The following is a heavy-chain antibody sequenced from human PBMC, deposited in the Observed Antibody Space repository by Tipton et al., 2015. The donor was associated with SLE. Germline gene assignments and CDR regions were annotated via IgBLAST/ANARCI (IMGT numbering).Heavy chain of an antibody. Sequence: TLSLTCTVSGGSISSGSYYWGWIRQPPGKGLEWIGSIYYSGSTYYNPSLKSRVTISVDTSKNQFSLKLSSVTAADTAVYYCATPGIWDAFDIWGQGTMVTVSS. CDR3: ATPGIWDAFDI. J-gene: IGHJ3*02. CDR2: IYYSGST. D-gene: IGHD3-10*01. CDR1: GGSISSGSYY. V-gene: IGHV4-39*07.